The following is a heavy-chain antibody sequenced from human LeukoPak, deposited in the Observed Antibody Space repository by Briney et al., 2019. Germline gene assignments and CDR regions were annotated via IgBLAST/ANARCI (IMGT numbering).Heavy chain of an antibody. D-gene: IGHD1-1*01. CDR2: TYYSGST. CDR3: ARSIRGHWITHGFDY. V-gene: IGHV4-30-4*01. J-gene: IGHJ4*02. Sequence: SQTLSLTCTVSGGSISSGDYYWSWIRQPPGKGLEWIGYTYYSGSTYYNPSLKSRVTISVDTSKNQFSLKLSSVTAADTAVYYCARSIRGHWITHGFDYWGQGTLVTVSS. CDR1: GGSISSGDYY.